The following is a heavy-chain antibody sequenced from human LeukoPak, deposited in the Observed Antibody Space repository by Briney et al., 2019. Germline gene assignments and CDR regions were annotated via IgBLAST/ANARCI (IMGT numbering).Heavy chain of an antibody. D-gene: IGHD1-26*01. V-gene: IGHV3-21*01. CDR1: GITFDDFG. J-gene: IGHJ3*02. CDR3: ARGEDAFDI. Sequence: GGSLRLYCAASGITFDDFGMSWVRQAPGKGLEWVSSISSSSSYIYYADSVKGRFTISRDNAKNSLYLQMNSLRAEDTAVYYCARGEDAFDIWGQGTMVTVSS. CDR2: ISSSSSYI.